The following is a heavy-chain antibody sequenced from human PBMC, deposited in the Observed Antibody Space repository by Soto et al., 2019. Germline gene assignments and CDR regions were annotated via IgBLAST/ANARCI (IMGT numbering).Heavy chain of an antibody. CDR2: IYYSGST. CDR3: ARRKLDYYDSSGYSYAFDI. J-gene: IGHJ3*02. Sequence: QVQLQESGPGLVKPSQTLSLTCTVSGGSISSGDYYWSWIRQPPGKGLEWIGYIYYSGSTYYNPSLKSRVTISVDTSKNQCSLKLSSVTAADTAVYYCARRKLDYYDSSGYSYAFDIWGQGTMVTVSS. D-gene: IGHD3-22*01. CDR1: GGSISSGDYY. V-gene: IGHV4-30-4*01.